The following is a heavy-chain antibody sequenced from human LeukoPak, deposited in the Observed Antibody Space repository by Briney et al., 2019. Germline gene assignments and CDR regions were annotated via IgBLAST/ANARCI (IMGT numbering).Heavy chain of an antibody. CDR1: GDTFTSYD. CDR3: ARVELGIVVANAFDI. D-gene: IGHD3-22*01. CDR2: MNPNSGNT. V-gene: IGHV1-8*01. J-gene: IGHJ3*02. Sequence: GASVTVSFKASGDTFTSYDINWVRQATGEGGEGMGWMNPNSGNTGYAQKFQGRVTMTTNTSISTAYMELSSLRSEDTAVYYCARVELGIVVANAFDIWGQGTMVTVSS.